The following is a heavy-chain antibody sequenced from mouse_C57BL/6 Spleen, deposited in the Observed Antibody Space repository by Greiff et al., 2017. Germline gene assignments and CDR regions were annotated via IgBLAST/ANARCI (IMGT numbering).Heavy chain of an antibody. D-gene: IGHD1-2*01. J-gene: IGHJ2*01. Sequence: VQLQQPGAELVRPGSSVKLSCKASGYTFTSYGMDWVKQRPGQGLEWIGNIYPSDSETHYNQKFKDKATLTVDKSSSTAYMQLSSLTSEDSAVYYCARGGSNYGCWRQGTTLAVTS. V-gene: IGHV1-61*01. CDR1: GYTFTSYG. CDR3: ARGGSNYGC. CDR2: IYPSDSET.